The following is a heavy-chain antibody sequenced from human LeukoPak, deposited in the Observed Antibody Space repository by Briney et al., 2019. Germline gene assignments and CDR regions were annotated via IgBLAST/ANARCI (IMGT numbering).Heavy chain of an antibody. V-gene: IGHV3-23*01. Sequence: SGGSLRLFCAASGFTFSNYAMSWVRQAPGKGLEGGSAISGSDGRLLYADSVKGRFTISRDNSRNTLFLQMNSLRAEDTALYYCAKESPYRAPTRTYYFDYWGLGTLVTVSS. CDR1: GFTFSNYA. CDR3: AKESPYRAPTRTYYFDY. D-gene: IGHD3-16*01. CDR2: ISGSDGRL. J-gene: IGHJ4*02.